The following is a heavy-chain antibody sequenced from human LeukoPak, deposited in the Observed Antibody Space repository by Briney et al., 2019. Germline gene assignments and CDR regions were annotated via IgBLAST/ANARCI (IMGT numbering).Heavy chain of an antibody. CDR3: ARDEVGATNWFDP. J-gene: IGHJ5*02. Sequence: GASVKVSCKASGYILIGYYIHWVRQAPGQGLEWMGWINPNSGGTNYAQKFQGRVTMTRDTSISTAYMELSRLRSDDTAVYYCARDEVGATNWFDPWGQGTLVTVSS. V-gene: IGHV1-2*02. CDR2: INPNSGGT. D-gene: IGHD1-26*01. CDR1: GYILIGYY.